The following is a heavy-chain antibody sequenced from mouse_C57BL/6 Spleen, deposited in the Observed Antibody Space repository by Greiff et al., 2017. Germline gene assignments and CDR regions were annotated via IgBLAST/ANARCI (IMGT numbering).Heavy chain of an antibody. Sequence: QVQLQQSGAELVRPGTSVKVSCKASGYAFTNYLIEWVKQRPGQGLEWIGVINPGSGGTNYNEKFKGKATLTADKSSSTAYMQLRRLTSEASAVYFCARSGDYWYFDVWGTGTTVTVSS. CDR1: GYAFTNYL. CDR3: ARSGDYWYFDV. J-gene: IGHJ1*03. CDR2: INPGSGGT. V-gene: IGHV1-54*01. D-gene: IGHD3-1*01.